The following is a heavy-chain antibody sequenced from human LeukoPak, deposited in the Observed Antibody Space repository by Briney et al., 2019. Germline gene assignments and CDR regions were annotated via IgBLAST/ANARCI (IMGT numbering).Heavy chain of an antibody. D-gene: IGHD5-18*01. J-gene: IGHJ4*02. CDR1: GFSFSNYN. CDR2: ITTSSSTM. Sequence: PGGSLRLSCVASGFSFSNYNMNWVRQAPGKGLEWISCITTSSSTMDYADSVKGRFTISRDNAKNSLYLQMNGLRDEDTAVYYCAKEYSYKPAFDYWGQGTLVTVSS. CDR3: AKEYSYKPAFDY. V-gene: IGHV3-48*02.